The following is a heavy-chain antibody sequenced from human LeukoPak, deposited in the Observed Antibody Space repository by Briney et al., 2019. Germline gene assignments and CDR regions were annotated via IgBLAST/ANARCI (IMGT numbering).Heavy chain of an antibody. CDR2: IYYTRST. Sequence: SETLSLTCTVSGGSISSSSYYWGWIRQPPGKGLGWIRSIYYTRSTYYNPSLKSRVTISVDTSKNQFSLKLSSVTAADTAVYYCARDLLNEGNHLDYWGQGTLVTVSS. J-gene: IGHJ4*02. CDR1: GGSISSSSYY. CDR3: ARDLLNEGNHLDY. D-gene: IGHD4-23*01. V-gene: IGHV4-39*07.